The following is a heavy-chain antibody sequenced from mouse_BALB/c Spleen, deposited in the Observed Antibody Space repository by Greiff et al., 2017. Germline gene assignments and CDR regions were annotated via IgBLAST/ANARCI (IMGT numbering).Heavy chain of an antibody. D-gene: IGHD2-4*01. J-gene: IGHJ4*01. CDR3: ARGITTGHAMDY. Sequence: EVQLQQSGPELVKPGASVKISCKASGYSFTGYFMNWVMQSHGKSLEWIGRINPYNGDTFYNQKFKGKATLTVDKSSSTAHMELRSLASEDSAVYDCARGITTGHAMDYGGQGTSVTVSS. V-gene: IGHV1-20*02. CDR2: INPYNGDT. CDR1: GYSFTGYF.